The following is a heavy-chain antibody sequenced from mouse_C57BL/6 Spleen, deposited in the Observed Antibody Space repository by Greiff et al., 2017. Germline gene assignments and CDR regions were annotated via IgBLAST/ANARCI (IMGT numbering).Heavy chain of an antibody. CDR1: GYTFTSSW. D-gene: IGHD3-2*02. Sequence: QVQLKQPGAELVRPGSSVKLSCKASGYTFTSSWMDWVKQRPGQGLEWIGNIYPSDSETHYNPKFKDKATLTVDKSSSTASMQLSSLTSEDSAVXYCAREGTAQAYYAMDYWGQGTSVTVAA. J-gene: IGHJ4*01. V-gene: IGHV1-61*01. CDR3: AREGTAQAYYAMDY. CDR2: IYPSDSET.